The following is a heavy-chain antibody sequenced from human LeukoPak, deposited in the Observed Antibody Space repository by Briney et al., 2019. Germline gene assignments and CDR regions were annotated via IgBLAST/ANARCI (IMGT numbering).Heavy chain of an antibody. CDR3: AKSYSSGWNYFDY. J-gene: IGHJ4*02. CDR1: GFTFDDYG. D-gene: IGHD6-19*01. Sequence: PGGSLRLSCAASGFTFDDYGLSWVRQAPGKGLEWVSGINWNGGSTGYADSVKGRFTISRDNSKNTLYLQMNSLRAEDTAVYYCAKSYSSGWNYFDYWGQGTLVTVSS. V-gene: IGHV3-20*04. CDR2: INWNGGST.